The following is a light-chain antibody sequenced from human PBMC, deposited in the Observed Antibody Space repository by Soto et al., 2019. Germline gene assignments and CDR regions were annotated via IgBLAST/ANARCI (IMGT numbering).Light chain of an antibody. CDR3: SSYTTSNTFV. Sequence: QSALTQPPSVSGSPGQSVAISCTGTSSDVGGYNRVSWYQQPPGTAPKLMIYEVSHRPSGVPDRFSGSKSGNTASLTISGLQAEDEADYYCSSYTTSNTFVFGGGTKLTVL. CDR2: EVS. J-gene: IGLJ2*01. CDR1: SSDVGGYNR. V-gene: IGLV2-18*02.